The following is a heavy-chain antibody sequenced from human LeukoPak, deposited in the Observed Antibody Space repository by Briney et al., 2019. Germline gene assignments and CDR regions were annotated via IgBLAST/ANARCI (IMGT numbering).Heavy chain of an antibody. CDR3: ARSVGYCSSTSCSTSKYYYYYYMDV. Sequence: SETLSLTCTVSGGSISSYYWSWIRQPPGKGLEWIGYIYYSGSTNYNPSLESRVTISVDTSKNQFSLKLSSVTAADTAVYYCARSVGYCSSTSCSTSKYYYYYYMDVWGKGTTVTVSS. CDR1: GGSISSYY. CDR2: IYYSGST. V-gene: IGHV4-59*01. J-gene: IGHJ6*03. D-gene: IGHD2-2*01.